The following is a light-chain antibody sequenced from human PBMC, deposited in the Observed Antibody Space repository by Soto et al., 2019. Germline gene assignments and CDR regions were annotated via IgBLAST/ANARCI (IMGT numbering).Light chain of an antibody. CDR1: SSDVGGYNY. Sequence: QSVLTQPPSASGSPGQSVAISCTGTSSDVGGYNYVSWYQQHPGKAPKLMIYEVNKRPSGVPDRFSGSKSGNTASLTVSGLQAEDEADYYCSSYAGSSNVFGTGTEFTV. CDR2: EVN. J-gene: IGLJ1*01. CDR3: SSYAGSSNV. V-gene: IGLV2-8*01.